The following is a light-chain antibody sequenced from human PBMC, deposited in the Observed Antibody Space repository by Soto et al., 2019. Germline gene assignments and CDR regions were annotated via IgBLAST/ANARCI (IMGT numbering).Light chain of an antibody. CDR1: QSVLYSSNNKNY. CDR2: WAS. J-gene: IGKJ4*01. Sequence: DIVMTQSPDSLAVSLGERATINCKSSQSVLYSSNNKNYLAWYQQKPGQPPKLLINWASTRQSGVPDRFSGSGSGTDITLTISSLQAEDVEVYYCQQYYSTPLTFGGGTKVEIK. CDR3: QQYYSTPLT. V-gene: IGKV4-1*01.